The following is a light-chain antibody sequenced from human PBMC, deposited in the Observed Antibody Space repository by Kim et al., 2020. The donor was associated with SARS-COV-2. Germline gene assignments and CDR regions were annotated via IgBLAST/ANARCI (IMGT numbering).Light chain of an antibody. V-gene: IGLV3-19*01. CDR3: SSRDSGGDPLYV. CDR1: SLRSYY. CDR2: GKN. J-gene: IGLJ1*01. Sequence: SSELTQDPAVSVALGQTVRITCQGDSLRSYYASWYQQKPGQAPVLVIYGKNNRPSGIPDRFSGSRSGNTASLTINGAQAEDEADYYCSSRDSGGDPLYVFGSGTKVTVL.